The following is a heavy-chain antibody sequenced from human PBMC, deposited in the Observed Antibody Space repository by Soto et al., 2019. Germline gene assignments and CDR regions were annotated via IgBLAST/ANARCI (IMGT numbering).Heavy chain of an antibody. CDR3: ARERLRFLEWLSD. Sequence: QVQLQESGPGLVKPSQTLSLTCTVSGGSVSSGGYYWSWIRQHPGKGLEWIGYIYYSGSTYYNPSLKSRVTISVDTSKNQFSLKLSSVTAADTAVYYCARERLRFLEWLSDWGQGTLVTVSS. V-gene: IGHV4-31*03. CDR2: IYYSGST. J-gene: IGHJ4*02. D-gene: IGHD3-3*01. CDR1: GGSVSSGGYY.